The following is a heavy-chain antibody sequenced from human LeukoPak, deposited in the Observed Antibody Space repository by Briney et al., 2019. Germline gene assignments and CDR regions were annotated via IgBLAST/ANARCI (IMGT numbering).Heavy chain of an antibody. J-gene: IGHJ5*02. D-gene: IGHD2-2*01. CDR1: GYTFTSYG. CDR2: ISAYNGNT. Sequence: ASVKVSCKASGYTFTSYGISWVRQAPGQGLEWMRWISAYNGNTNYAQKLQGRVTMTTDTSTSTAYMELRSLRSDDTAVYYCARVFCSSTSCYLSRPGSWFDPWGQGTLVTVSS. V-gene: IGHV1-18*01. CDR3: ARVFCSSTSCYLSRPGSWFDP.